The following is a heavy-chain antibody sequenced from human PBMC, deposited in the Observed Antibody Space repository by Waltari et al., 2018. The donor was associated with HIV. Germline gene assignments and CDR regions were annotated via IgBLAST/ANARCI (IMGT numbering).Heavy chain of an antibody. CDR2: IRGGGET. CDR3: VKDSGRAADVFDL. V-gene: IGHV3-23*01. D-gene: IGHD3-10*01. Sequence: QLLDSGGGLVEPGGSLSLSCAASAFLFPDFAMDWVRQAPGKGLEWVSAIRGGGETFYADSVKGRFTISRDNSKNTLYLQMNSLRADDAAVYYCVKDSGRAADVFDLWGQGTMVTVSS. J-gene: IGHJ3*01. CDR1: AFLFPDFA.